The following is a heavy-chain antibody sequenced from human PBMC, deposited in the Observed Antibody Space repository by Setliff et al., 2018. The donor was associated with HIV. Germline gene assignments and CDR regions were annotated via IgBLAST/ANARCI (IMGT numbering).Heavy chain of an antibody. J-gene: IGHJ5*02. CDR3: ARDRHSSGLGSYGP. CDR1: GGSISNYY. D-gene: IGHD3-10*01. V-gene: IGHV4-4*07. Sequence: SETLSLTCTVSGGSISNYYWSWIRQPAEKGLEWIGRIYSSGTTDYKPSLKGRVAISVDTSRNQFSLRVTSVTAADTAVYFCARDRHSSGLGSYGPWGPGILVTVSS. CDR2: IYSSGTT.